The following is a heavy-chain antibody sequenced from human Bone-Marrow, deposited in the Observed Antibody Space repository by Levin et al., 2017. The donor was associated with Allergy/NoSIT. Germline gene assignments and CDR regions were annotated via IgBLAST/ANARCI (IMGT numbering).Heavy chain of an antibody. Sequence: SETLSLTCAGNGGSFSGYYWTWIRQSPGKGLEWLGEVNLGGATNYNPSLKSRLTISIDPARNQFSLKFTSVTAADSAVYYCARSTVTTYYFDLWGQGNRVTVAS. V-gene: IGHV4-34*01. CDR3: ARSTVTTYYFDL. J-gene: IGHJ4*02. D-gene: IGHD4-17*01. CDR2: VNLGGAT. CDR1: GGSFSGYY.